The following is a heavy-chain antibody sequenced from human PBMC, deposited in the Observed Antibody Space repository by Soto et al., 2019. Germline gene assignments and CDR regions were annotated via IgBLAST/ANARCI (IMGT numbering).Heavy chain of an antibody. D-gene: IGHD2-21*01. Sequence: SETLSLTCTVSGGSISSSSYYWGWIRQPPGKGLEWIGSIYYSGSTYYNPSLKSRVTISVDTSKNQFSLKLSSVTAADTAVYYCARHILAYCGGDCYSGFDYWGQGTLVTVSS. CDR1: GGSISSSSYY. CDR2: IYYSGST. J-gene: IGHJ4*02. V-gene: IGHV4-39*01. CDR3: ARHILAYCGGDCYSGFDY.